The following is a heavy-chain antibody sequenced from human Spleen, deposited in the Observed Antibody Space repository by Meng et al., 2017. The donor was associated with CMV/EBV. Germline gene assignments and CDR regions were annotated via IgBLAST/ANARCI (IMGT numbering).Heavy chain of an antibody. V-gene: IGHV5-51*01. Sequence: KVSCKGSGYTFTSYWIGWVRQMPGKGLEWMGIIFPGDFDTRYSPSFQGQITISADKSISTAYLQWSSLKASDTAMYYCARMIMMGYYYFGMDVWGQGTTVTVSS. CDR1: GYTFTSYW. J-gene: IGHJ6*02. CDR3: ARMIMMGYYYFGMDV. CDR2: IFPGDFDT. D-gene: IGHD3-22*01.